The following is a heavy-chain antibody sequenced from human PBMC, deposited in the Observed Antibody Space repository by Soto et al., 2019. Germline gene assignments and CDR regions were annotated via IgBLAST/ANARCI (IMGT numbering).Heavy chain of an antibody. CDR2: IFYSGST. D-gene: IGHD4-17*01. Sequence: SETLSLTCTVSGFSISSYYWSWIRQPPGKGLEWIGYIFYSGSTNYNPSLKSRVTISVDTSKNQFSLKLSSVTAADTAVYYCARRYGSAFDIWGHGTMVTVSS. V-gene: IGHV4-59*01. CDR1: GFSISSYY. CDR3: ARRYGSAFDI. J-gene: IGHJ3*02.